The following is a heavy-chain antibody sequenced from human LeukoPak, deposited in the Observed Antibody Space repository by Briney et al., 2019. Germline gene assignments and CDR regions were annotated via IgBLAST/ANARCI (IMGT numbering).Heavy chain of an antibody. CDR1: GISFSSHG. Sequence: GGSLRLSCAVSGISFSSHGMSWVRQAPGKGLEWVSYIISSSSTISYADSVKGRFTISRDNARKSLYLQMNSLRAEDTAVYYCARVRGRYYLDYWGQGTPVTVSS. J-gene: IGHJ4*02. V-gene: IGHV3-48*04. D-gene: IGHD3-10*01. CDR2: IISSSSTI. CDR3: ARVRGRYYLDY.